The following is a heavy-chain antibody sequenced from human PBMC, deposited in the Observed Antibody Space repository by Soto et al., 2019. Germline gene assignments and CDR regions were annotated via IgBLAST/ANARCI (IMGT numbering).Heavy chain of an antibody. CDR3: ARGSTGYTSTWYNY. J-gene: IGHJ4*02. D-gene: IGHD6-13*01. Sequence: SETLSLTCTVSGGSIISGGYYWSWIRQHPGKGLEWIGYIYYSGSTYYNPSLKSRVTISIDTSKNQFSLKVTSVTAADTAVYYCARGSTGYTSTWYNYWGQGALVTVSS. CDR1: GGSIISGGYY. CDR2: IYYSGST. V-gene: IGHV4-31*03.